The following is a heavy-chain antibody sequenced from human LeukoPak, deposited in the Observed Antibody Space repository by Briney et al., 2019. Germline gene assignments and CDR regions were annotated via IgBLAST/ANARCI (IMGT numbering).Heavy chain of an antibody. D-gene: IGHD3/OR15-3a*01. CDR1: GGSISSGDYY. J-gene: IGHJ4*02. V-gene: IGHV4-30-4*08. Sequence: SETLSLTCTVSGGSISSGDYYWSWIRQPPGKGLEWIGYIYYSGSTYYNPSLKSRLTISVDTSKNQFSLRQSSVTAADTAVYYCARWTAYYYFDHWGQGTLVTVSS. CDR3: ARWTAYYYFDH. CDR2: IYYSGST.